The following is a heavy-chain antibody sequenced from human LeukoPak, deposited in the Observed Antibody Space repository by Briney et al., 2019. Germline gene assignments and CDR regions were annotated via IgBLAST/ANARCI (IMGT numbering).Heavy chain of an antibody. CDR1: GFTFSSYA. J-gene: IGHJ4*02. Sequence: GGSLRVFCAASGFTFSSYAMHWVRQAPGKGLEWVAVISYDGSNKYYADSVKGRFTISRDNSKNTLYLQMNSLRAEDTAVYYCARTGERWLQLYFDYWGQGTLVTVSS. V-gene: IGHV3-30-3*01. D-gene: IGHD5-24*01. CDR2: ISYDGSNK. CDR3: ARTGERWLQLYFDY.